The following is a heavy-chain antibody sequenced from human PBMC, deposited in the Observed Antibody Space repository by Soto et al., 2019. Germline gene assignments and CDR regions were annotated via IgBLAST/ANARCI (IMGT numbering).Heavy chain of an antibody. CDR2: ISSSSSTI. D-gene: IGHD7-27*01. CDR1: GFTFSSYS. CDR3: ARDTGDPNWYCDL. V-gene: IGHV3-48*01. Sequence: EVQLVESGGGLVQPGGSLRLSCAASGFTFSSYSMNWVRQAPGKGLEWVSYISSSSSTISYADSVKGRFTISRHNANNSLYLEMNSRRAEYTAVYYCARDTGDPNWYCDLSGRGTLVTVSS. J-gene: IGHJ2*01.